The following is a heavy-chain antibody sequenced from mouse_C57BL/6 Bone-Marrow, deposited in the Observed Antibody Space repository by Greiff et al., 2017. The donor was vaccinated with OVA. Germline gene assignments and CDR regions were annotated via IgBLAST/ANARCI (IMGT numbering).Heavy chain of an antibody. J-gene: IGHJ4*01. CDR1: GFTFSDYY. CDR2: INYDGSST. V-gene: IGHV5-16*01. Sequence: EVQLVESEGGLVQPGSSMKLSCTASGFTFSDYYMAWVRQVPEKGLEWVANINYDGSSTYYLDSLKSRFIISRDNAKNILYLQMSSLKSEDTATYYCARDGDGNYPYYAMDYWGQGTSVTVSS. D-gene: IGHD2-1*01. CDR3: ARDGDGNYPYYAMDY.